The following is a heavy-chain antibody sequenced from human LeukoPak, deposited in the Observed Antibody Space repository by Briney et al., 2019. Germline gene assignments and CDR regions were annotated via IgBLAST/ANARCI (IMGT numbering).Heavy chain of an antibody. D-gene: IGHD3-22*01. V-gene: IGHV3-11*04. CDR1: GFTFSDYY. CDR2: ISSSGSTI. Sequence: GGSLRLSCAASGFTFSDYYVSWIRQAPGKGLEWVSYISSSGSTIYYADSVKGRFTISRDNAKNSLYLQMNSLRAEDTAVYYCARFGSSGYYGNWYFDLWGRGTLVTVSS. CDR3: ARFGSSGYYGNWYFDL. J-gene: IGHJ2*01.